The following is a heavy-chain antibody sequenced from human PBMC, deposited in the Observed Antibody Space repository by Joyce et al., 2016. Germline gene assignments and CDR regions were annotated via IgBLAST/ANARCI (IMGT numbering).Heavy chain of an antibody. D-gene: IGHD1-1*01. J-gene: IGHJ4*02. Sequence: EVQLVESGGGLVQPGGSLRFSCVASGLTFSDYSMNWVRQAPGKGLEWGSYINSGSSSIYYADSVKGRFTISRDNAKNSRYLQMNSLGAEDTAVYYCAVRAGTYSFDCWGQGTLVTVSS. V-gene: IGHV3-48*04. CDR2: INSGSSSI. CDR1: GLTFSDYS. CDR3: AVRAGTYSFDC.